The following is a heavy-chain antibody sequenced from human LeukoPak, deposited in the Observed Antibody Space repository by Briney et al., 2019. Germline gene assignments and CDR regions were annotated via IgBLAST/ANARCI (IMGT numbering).Heavy chain of an antibody. CDR2: IQGDGSDT. CDR1: GFIFSNYW. J-gene: IGHJ4*02. D-gene: IGHD3-22*01. CDR3: ARDLKYYYDSSGSPGLDY. V-gene: IGHV3-74*01. Sequence: GGSLRLSCAASGFIFSNYWMDWVRQAPGKGLVWVSRIQGDGSDTTYADSVKGRFTISRDNAKNTVYLQMNSLTDEDTAVYYCARDLKYYYDSSGSPGLDYWGQGTLVTVSS.